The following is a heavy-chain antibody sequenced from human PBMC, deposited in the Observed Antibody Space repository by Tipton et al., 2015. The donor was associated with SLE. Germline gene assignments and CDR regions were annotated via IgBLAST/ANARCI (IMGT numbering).Heavy chain of an antibody. D-gene: IGHD5-18*01. CDR2: IYYTGST. CDR1: GGSISRYY. J-gene: IGHJ6*03. V-gene: IGHV4-59*03. CDR3: AKGYGMGNYYYMDV. Sequence: TLSLTCTVSGGSISRYYWSWIRQPPGKGLEWIGYIYYTGSTNYSPSLKSRVTISMDTSKNQVSLRLNSVTAADTAVYYCAKGYGMGNYYYMDVWGKGTTVTVSS.